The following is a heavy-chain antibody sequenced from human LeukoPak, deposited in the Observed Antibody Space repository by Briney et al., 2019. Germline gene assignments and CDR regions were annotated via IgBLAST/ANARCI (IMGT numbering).Heavy chain of an antibody. CDR3: ARGRRITIFGVVIHRYYFDY. CDR2: INPNSGGT. V-gene: IGHV1-2*02. Sequence: ASVKVSCKASGYTFTSYGISWVRQAPGQGLEWMGWINPNSGGTNYAQKFQGRVTMTRDTSISTAYMELSRLRSDDTAVYYCARGRRITIFGVVIHRYYFDYWGQGTLVTVSS. D-gene: IGHD3-3*01. J-gene: IGHJ4*02. CDR1: GYTFTSYG.